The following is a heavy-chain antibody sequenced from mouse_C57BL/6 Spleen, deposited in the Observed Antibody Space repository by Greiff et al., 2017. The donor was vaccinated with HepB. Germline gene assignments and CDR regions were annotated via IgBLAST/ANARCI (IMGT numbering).Heavy chain of an antibody. CDR1: GFTFSDYY. CDR2: INYDGSST. D-gene: IGHD1-1*01. Sequence: EVQLMESEGGLVQPGSSMKLSCTASGFTFSDYYMAWVRQVPEKGLEWVANINYDGSSTYYLDSLKSRFIISRDNAKNILYLQMSSLKSEDTATYYCARGGGSSYEGFAYWGQGTLVTVSA. CDR3: ARGGGSSYEGFAY. J-gene: IGHJ3*01. V-gene: IGHV5-16*01.